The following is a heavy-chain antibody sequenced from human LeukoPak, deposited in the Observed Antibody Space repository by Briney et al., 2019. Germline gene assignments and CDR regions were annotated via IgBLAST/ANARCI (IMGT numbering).Heavy chain of an antibody. CDR2: ISYDGSNK. CDR3: AKSLTERWYYYGMDV. V-gene: IGHV3-30*18. D-gene: IGHD1-1*01. CDR1: GFTFSSYG. J-gene: IGHJ6*02. Sequence: GGSLRLSCAASGFTFSSYGMHWVRQAPGKGLEWVAVISYDGSNKYYADSVKGRFTISRDNSKNTLYLQMNSLRAEDTAVYYCAKSLTERWYYYGMDVWGQGTTVTVSS.